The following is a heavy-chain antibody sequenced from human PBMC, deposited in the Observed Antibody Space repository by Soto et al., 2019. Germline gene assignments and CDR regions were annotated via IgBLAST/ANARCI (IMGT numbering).Heavy chain of an antibody. J-gene: IGHJ4*02. V-gene: IGHV4-39*01. CDR3: ARREVLVAAKSTEFDY. Sequence: SETLSLTCTVSGGSISSSSYYWGWIRQPPGKGLEWIGSIYYSGSTYYNPSLKSRVTISVDTSKNQFSLKLSSVTAADTAVYYCARREVLVAAKSTEFDYWGQGTLVTVSS. CDR2: IYYSGST. CDR1: GGSISSSSYY. D-gene: IGHD2-15*01.